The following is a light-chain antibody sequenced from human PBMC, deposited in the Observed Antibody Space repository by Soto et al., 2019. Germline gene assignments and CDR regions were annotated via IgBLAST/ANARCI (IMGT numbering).Light chain of an antibody. V-gene: IGKV3-20*01. J-gene: IGKJ1*01. CDR2: GAS. Sequence: VFTHSPGTLSSSPGERATLSCRASETIVNNYLAWYQQKPGQAPRLLIYGASSRATGIPDRFSGSGSGTDFTLTISRLEPEGFAVYYCQQYDTSPATFGQGTKV. CDR3: QQYDTSPAT. CDR1: ETIVNNY.